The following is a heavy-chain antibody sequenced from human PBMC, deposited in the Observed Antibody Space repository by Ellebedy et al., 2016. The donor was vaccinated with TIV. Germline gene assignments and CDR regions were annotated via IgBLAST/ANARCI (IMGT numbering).Heavy chain of an antibody. Sequence: GESLKISCSASGFTFSSYWIHWVRQAPGKGLMWVSRINEDGTSISYADSLRGRFTISRDNAKNNLYLQMNRLRVEDTGVYYCGREVVVVAGVHTDAFDLWGQGTMVTVSS. V-gene: IGHV3-74*01. J-gene: IGHJ3*01. CDR3: GREVVVVAGVHTDAFDL. CDR1: GFTFSSYW. CDR2: INEDGTSI. D-gene: IGHD6-19*01.